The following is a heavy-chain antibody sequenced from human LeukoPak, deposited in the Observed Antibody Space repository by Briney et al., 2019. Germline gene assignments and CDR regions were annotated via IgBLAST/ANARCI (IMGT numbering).Heavy chain of an antibody. CDR3: ARGRYCSGGSCYFDY. V-gene: IGHV1-2*02. CDR2: INPNSGGT. D-gene: IGHD2-15*01. Sequence: ASVKVSCKASGYTFTGYYMHWVRQSPGQELEWMGWINPNSGGTNYAQKFQGRVTMTRDTSISTAYMELSRLRSDDTAVYYCARGRYCSGGSCYFDYWGQGTLVTVSS. J-gene: IGHJ4*02. CDR1: GYTFTGYY.